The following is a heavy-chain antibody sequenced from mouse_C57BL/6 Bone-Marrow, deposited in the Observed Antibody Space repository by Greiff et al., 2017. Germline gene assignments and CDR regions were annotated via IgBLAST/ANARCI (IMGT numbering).Heavy chain of an antibody. J-gene: IGHJ3*01. CDR3: ARRGGLAWFAY. CDR2: IDPSDSYT. CDR1: GYTFTSYW. V-gene: IGHV1-50*01. D-gene: IGHD3-3*01. Sequence: VQLQQSGAELVKPGASVKLSCKASGYTFTSYWMQWVKQRPGQGLEWIGEIDPSDSYTNYNQKFKGKATLTVDTSSSTAYMQLSSLTSEDSAVYYCARRGGLAWFAYWGQGTLVTVSA.